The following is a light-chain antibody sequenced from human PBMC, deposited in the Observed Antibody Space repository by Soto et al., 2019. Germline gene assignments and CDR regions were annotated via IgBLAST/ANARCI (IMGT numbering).Light chain of an antibody. CDR3: SSYTSSNTLV. CDR1: SSDVGGYHY. J-gene: IGLJ1*01. Sequence: QSALTQPASVSGSPGQSITISCTGSSSDVGGYHYVSWYQQHPGKAPKFLIYEVDNRASGVSDRFSGSKSGNTASLTISGLQAEDEADYYCSSYTSSNTLVFGTGTKVTVL. CDR2: EVD. V-gene: IGLV2-14*01.